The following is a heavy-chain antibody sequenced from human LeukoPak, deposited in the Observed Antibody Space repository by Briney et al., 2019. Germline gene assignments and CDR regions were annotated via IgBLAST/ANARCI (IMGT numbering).Heavy chain of an antibody. CDR3: VRAYSGFSSRGFDY. V-gene: IGHV3-33*01. J-gene: IGHJ4*02. CDR2: IWYDGSNK. Sequence: GGSLRLSRAASGFTFNSYGFHWVRQPPGKGLEWEADIWYDGSNKYYADSVKGRFTISRDNSKNTVSLQMSSLRAEDTAVYYCVRAYSGFSSRGFDYWGQGTLVSVSS. D-gene: IGHD5-12*01. CDR1: GFTFNSYG.